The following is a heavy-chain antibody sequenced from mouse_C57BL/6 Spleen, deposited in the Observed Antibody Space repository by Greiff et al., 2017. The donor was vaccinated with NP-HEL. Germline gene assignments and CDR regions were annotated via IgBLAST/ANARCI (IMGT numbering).Heavy chain of an antibody. J-gene: IGHJ4*01. CDR3: APYDSYAMDY. V-gene: IGHV1-19*01. D-gene: IGHD2-3*01. CDR1: GYTFTDYY. Sequence: EVQLQQSGPVLVKPGASVKMSCKASGYTFTDYYMNWVKQSHGKSLEWIGVINPYNGGTSYNQKFKGKATLTVDKSSSTAYMELNSLTSEDSAVYYCAPYDSYAMDYWGQGTSVTVSS. CDR2: INPYNGGT.